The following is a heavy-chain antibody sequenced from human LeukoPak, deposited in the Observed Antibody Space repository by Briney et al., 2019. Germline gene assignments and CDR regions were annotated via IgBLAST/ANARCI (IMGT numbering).Heavy chain of an antibody. CDR3: AKAKRDFWSGYFDAFDI. CDR2: IRYDGSNK. D-gene: IGHD3-3*01. Sequence: PGGSLRLSCAASGFTFSSYGMHWVRQAPGKGLEWVAFIRYDGSNKYYADSVKGRFTISRDNSKNTLYLQMNSLRAEDTAVYYCAKAKRDFWSGYFDAFDIWGQGTMVTVSS. V-gene: IGHV3-30*02. CDR1: GFTFSSYG. J-gene: IGHJ3*02.